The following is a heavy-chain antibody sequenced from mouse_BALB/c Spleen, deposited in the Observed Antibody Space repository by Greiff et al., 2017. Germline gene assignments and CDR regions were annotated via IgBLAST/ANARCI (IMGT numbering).Heavy chain of an antibody. CDR1: GFTFSSYG. CDR2: ISSGGSYT. D-gene: IGHD1-1*01. V-gene: IGHV5-6*01. CDR3: ARGRSSYFDY. J-gene: IGHJ2*01. Sequence: EVKLMESGGDLVKPGGSLKLSCAASGFTFSSYGMSWVRQTPDKRLEWVATISSGGSYTYYPDSVKGRFTISRDNAKNTLYLQMSSLKSEDTAMYYCARGRSSYFDYWGQGTTLTVSS.